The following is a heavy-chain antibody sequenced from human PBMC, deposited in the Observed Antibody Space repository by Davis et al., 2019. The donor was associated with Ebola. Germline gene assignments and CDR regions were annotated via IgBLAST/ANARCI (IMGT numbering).Heavy chain of an antibody. Sequence: GESLKISCAASGFTFSSYSMNWVRQAPGKGLEWVSSISSSSSYIYYADSVKGRFTISRDNAKNSLYLQMNSLRAEDTAVYYCAREPVLSDYYYYYGMDVWGQGTTVTVSS. CDR3: AREPVLSDYYYYYGMDV. D-gene: IGHD3-16*01. V-gene: IGHV3-21*01. J-gene: IGHJ6*02. CDR1: GFTFSSYS. CDR2: ISSSSSYI.